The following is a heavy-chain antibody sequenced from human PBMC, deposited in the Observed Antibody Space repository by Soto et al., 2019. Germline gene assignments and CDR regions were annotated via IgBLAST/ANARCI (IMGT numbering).Heavy chain of an antibody. Sequence: EVQLVESGGGLIQPGGSLRLSCAASGFTFSSNDMNWVRQAPGKGLEWVSLIYSGGSTYYADSVKGRVTISKDNSKNTLYLQMSILKSEDTAVYYCAAEHLLPGAPWGQGTMVTVSS. CDR2: IYSGGST. CDR1: GFTFSSND. J-gene: IGHJ3*01. CDR3: AAEHLLPGAP. V-gene: IGHV3-53*01. D-gene: IGHD3-22*01.